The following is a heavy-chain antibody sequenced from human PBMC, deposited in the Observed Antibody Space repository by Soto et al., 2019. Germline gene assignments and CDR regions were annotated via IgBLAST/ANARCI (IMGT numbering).Heavy chain of an antibody. J-gene: IGHJ5*02. D-gene: IGHD1-26*01. CDR1: GASTSCYF. V-gene: IGHV4-59*01. Sequence: PSETLSLTCTVSGASTSCYFWTWIRQPPGKGLEWIGYFYGGSTNYNPSLKSRATISMAPSKNHFSLNLMSVTAADTAVYYCAGDSRSAEGWLDPWGQGILVTVSS. CDR2: FYGGST. CDR3: AGDSRSAEGWLDP.